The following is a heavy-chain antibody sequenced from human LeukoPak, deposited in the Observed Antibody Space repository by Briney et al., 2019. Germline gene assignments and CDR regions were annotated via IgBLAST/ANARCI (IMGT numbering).Heavy chain of an antibody. CDR3: ARGITIFGVVILDYYYMDV. V-gene: IGHV4-39*07. J-gene: IGHJ6*03. Sequence: SETLSLTCTVSGGSISSGSYYWSWIRQPPGKGLEWIGEINHSGSTNYNPSLKSRVTISVDTSKNQFSLKLSSVTAADTAVYYCARGITIFGVVILDYYYMDVWGKGTTVTVSS. CDR1: GGSISSGSYY. CDR2: INHSGST. D-gene: IGHD3-3*01.